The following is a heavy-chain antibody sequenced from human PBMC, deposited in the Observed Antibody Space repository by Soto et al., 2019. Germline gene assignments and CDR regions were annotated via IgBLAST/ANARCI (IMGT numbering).Heavy chain of an antibody. CDR2: IYHSGST. V-gene: IGHV4-30-2*01. J-gene: IGHJ5*02. CDR3: ARDYGDYQSGENWFDP. D-gene: IGHD4-17*01. Sequence: PSETLSLTCAVSGGSISSGGYSWSWIRQPPGKGLEWIGYIYHSGSTCYNPSLKSRVTISVDRSKNQFSLKLSSVTAADTAVYYCARDYGDYQSGENWFDPWGQGTLVTVSS. CDR1: GGSISSGGYS.